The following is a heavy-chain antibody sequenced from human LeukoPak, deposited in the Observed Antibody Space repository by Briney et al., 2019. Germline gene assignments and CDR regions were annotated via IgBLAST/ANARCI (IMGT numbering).Heavy chain of an antibody. V-gene: IGHV3-30-3*01. D-gene: IGHD3-22*01. J-gene: IGHJ4*02. Sequence: GGSLRLSCAASGFTFSSYAMHWVRQAPGKGLEWVAVISYDGSNKNYADSVKGRFTISRDNSKNTLYLQMNSLRAEDTAVYYCARDAYYYETSGSYNFFDYWGQGTLVTVSS. CDR2: ISYDGSNK. CDR1: GFTFSSYA. CDR3: ARDAYYYETSGSYNFFDY.